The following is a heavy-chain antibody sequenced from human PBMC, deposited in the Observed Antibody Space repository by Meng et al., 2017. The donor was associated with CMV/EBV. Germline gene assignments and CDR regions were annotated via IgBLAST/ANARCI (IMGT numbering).Heavy chain of an antibody. J-gene: IGHJ6*02. V-gene: IGHV3-30*02. Sequence: GESLKISCAASGFTFSSYGMHWVRQAPGKGLEWVAFIRYDGSNKYYADSVKGRFTISRDNSKNTLYLQMNSLRAEDTAVYYCAKDVSGIGDFWSGYSVYYGMDVWGQGTTVTV. CDR2: IRYDGSNK. D-gene: IGHD3-3*01. CDR3: AKDVSGIGDFWSGYSVYYGMDV. CDR1: GFTFSSYG.